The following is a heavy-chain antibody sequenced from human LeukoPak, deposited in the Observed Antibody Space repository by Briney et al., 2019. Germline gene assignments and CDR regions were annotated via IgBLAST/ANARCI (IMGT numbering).Heavy chain of an antibody. CDR1: GFTFSSYA. CDR3: AKDSLQWLDNPPLAFDI. Sequence: GGSLRLSCAASGFTFSSYAMSWVRQAPGKGLECVSAISGSGGSTYYADSVTGRFTISRDNSKNTLYLQMNSLRAEDTAVYYCAKDSLQWLDNPPLAFDIWGQGTMVSVSS. D-gene: IGHD5-12*01. J-gene: IGHJ3*02. V-gene: IGHV3-23*01. CDR2: ISGSGGST.